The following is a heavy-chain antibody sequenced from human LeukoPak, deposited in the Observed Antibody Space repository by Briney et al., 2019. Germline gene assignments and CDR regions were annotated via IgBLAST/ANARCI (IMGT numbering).Heavy chain of an antibody. Sequence: PSETLSLTCTVSGGSISSYYWSWIRLPAGKGLEWIGRIYTSGSTNYNPSLKSRVTMSVDTSKNQFSLKLSSVTAADTAVYYCARGRYYYDSSGYYYYFDYWGQGTLVTVSS. V-gene: IGHV4-4*07. J-gene: IGHJ4*02. CDR1: GGSISSYY. D-gene: IGHD3-22*01. CDR3: ARGRYYYDSSGYYYYFDY. CDR2: IYTSGST.